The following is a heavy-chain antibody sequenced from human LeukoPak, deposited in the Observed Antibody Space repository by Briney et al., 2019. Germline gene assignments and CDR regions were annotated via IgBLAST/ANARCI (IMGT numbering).Heavy chain of an antibody. D-gene: IGHD6-19*01. V-gene: IGHV1-2*06. CDR3: ARGGRQWLPLFDY. CDR2: INPNSGGT. CDR1: GYTFSNYG. Sequence: ASVKVSCKTSGYTFSNYGISWVRQAPGQGLEWMGRINPNSGGTNYAQKFQGRVTMTRDTSISTAYMELSRLRSDDTAVYYCARGGRQWLPLFDYWGQGTLVTVSS. J-gene: IGHJ4*02.